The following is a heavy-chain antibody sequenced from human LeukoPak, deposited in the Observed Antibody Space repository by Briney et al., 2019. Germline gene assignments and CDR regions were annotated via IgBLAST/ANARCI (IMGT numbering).Heavy chain of an antibody. CDR2: INSDGSST. Sequence: GGSLRLSCAASGFTFSSYWMHWVRQAPGKGLVWVSRINSDGSSTSYADSVKGRFTISRDNAKNSLYLQMNSLRAEDTAVYYCAKVVATMYDAFDIWGQGTMVTVSS. V-gene: IGHV3-74*01. CDR1: GFTFSSYW. D-gene: IGHD5-12*01. J-gene: IGHJ3*02. CDR3: AKVVATMYDAFDI.